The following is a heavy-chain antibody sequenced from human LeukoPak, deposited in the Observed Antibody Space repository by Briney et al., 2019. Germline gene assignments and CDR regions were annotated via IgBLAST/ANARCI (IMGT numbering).Heavy chain of an antibody. J-gene: IGHJ3*02. CDR3: ARDRLGHYYDNLEGFDI. D-gene: IGHD3-22*01. CDR1: GFTFSGFS. CDR2: ISSSSSYI. V-gene: IGHV3-21*01. Sequence: GGSLRLSWAASGFTFSGFSRNGVRRAPGKGLDGASSISSSSSYIYYADSVKGRFTISRGNAKNSLYLQMNSLRAEDTAVYYCARDRLGHYYDNLEGFDIWGQGTMVTVSS.